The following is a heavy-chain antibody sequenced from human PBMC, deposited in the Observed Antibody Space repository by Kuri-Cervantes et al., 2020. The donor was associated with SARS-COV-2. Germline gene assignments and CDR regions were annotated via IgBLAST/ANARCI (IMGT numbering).Heavy chain of an antibody. V-gene: IGHV4-59*08. D-gene: IGHD4-23*01. Sequence: SETLSLTCTVSGASINSYYWSWIRQPPGKGLEWIGSIYHSGSTYYNPSLKSRVTISVDTSKNQFSLKLSSVTAADTAVYYCAGQTTVVTPAIVYFDYWGQGTLVTVSS. CDR1: GASINSYY. CDR2: IYHSGST. CDR3: AGQTTVVTPAIVYFDY. J-gene: IGHJ4*02.